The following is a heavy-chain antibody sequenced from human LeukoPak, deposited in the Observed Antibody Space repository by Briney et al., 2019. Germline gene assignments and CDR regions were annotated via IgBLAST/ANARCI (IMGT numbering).Heavy chain of an antibody. V-gene: IGHV3-7*04. CDR1: GFVFSAYW. J-gene: IGHJ4*02. Sequence: PGGSLRLSCVGSGFVFSAYWMTWVRQAPGKGLEWVANIKQDGSEKYYVDPVKGRFTISRDNAKNSLYLQMNSLRVEDTAVYYCARAEYCSSTSCSRHPSIGIAAVGRPPRNYWGQGTLVTVSS. D-gene: IGHD2-2*01. CDR2: IKQDGSEK. CDR3: ARAEYCSSTSCSRHPSIGIAAVGRPPRNY.